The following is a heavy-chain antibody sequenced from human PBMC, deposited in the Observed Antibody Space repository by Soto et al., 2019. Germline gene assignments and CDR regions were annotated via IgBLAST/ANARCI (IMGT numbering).Heavy chain of an antibody. V-gene: IGHV3-23*01. CDR1: GFTFSSFA. CDR2: ISNSGGSV. J-gene: IGHJ3*02. CDR3: AKVKWTYGSVSDI. Sequence: EVQLLECGGGLVQPGGSLRLSCAASGFTFSSFAMSWVRQAPGKGLEWVSGISNSGGSVNYADSVKGRFTISRDNSKNTLSLERNSLRAEDTALSYCAKVKWTYGSVSDIWGRSTMVTVSS. D-gene: IGHD4-17*01.